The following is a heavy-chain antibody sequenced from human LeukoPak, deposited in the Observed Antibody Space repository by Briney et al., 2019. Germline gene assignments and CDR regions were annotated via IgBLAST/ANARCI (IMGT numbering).Heavy chain of an antibody. CDR2: FDPEDGET. D-gene: IGHD3-16*01. V-gene: IGHV1-24*01. Sequence: GASVKVSCKVSGYTLTELSMHWVRQAPGKGLEWMGGFDPEDGETIYAQKFQGRVTMTEDTSTDTAYMELSSLRSEDTVVYYCATRGGVGYGFDIWGQGTMVTVSS. J-gene: IGHJ3*02. CDR1: GYTLTELS. CDR3: ATRGGVGYGFDI.